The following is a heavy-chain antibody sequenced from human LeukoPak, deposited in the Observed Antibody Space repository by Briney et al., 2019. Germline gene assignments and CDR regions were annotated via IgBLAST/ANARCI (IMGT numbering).Heavy chain of an antibody. V-gene: IGHV1-18*01. J-gene: IGHJ3*02. CDR2: ISAYDGNT. CDR3: ARPYYDILTGWETDAFDI. D-gene: IGHD3-9*01. CDR1: GYTFTSYG. Sequence: ASVKVSCKASGYTFTSYGISWVRQAPGQGLEWMGWISAYDGNTNYAQKLQGRVTMTTDTSTSTAYMELRSLRSDDTAVYYCARPYYDILTGWETDAFDIWGQGTMVTVSS.